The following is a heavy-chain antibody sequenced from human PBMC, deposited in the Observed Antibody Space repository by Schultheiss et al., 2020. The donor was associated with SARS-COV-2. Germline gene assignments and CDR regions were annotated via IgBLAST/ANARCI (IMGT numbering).Heavy chain of an antibody. CDR1: GFTFSDHY. Sequence: GGSLRLSCEASGFTFSDHYMDWVRQAPGKGLEWVGRTRNKANSYTTEYAASVKGRFTISRDDSKNSLYLQMNSLRAEDTAVYYCAKDKSGWPSAAFDIWGQGTMVTVSS. CDR3: AKDKSGWPSAAFDI. D-gene: IGHD6-19*01. V-gene: IGHV3-72*01. CDR2: TRNKANSYTT. J-gene: IGHJ3*02.